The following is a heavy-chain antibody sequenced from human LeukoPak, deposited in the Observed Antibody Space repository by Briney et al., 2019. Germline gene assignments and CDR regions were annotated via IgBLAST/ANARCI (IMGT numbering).Heavy chain of an antibody. CDR2: IYTSGST. V-gene: IGHV4-4*07. D-gene: IGHD3-9*01. CDR3: AREGDDILTGYPARNFDY. CDR1: GGSISSYY. J-gene: IGHJ4*02. Sequence: SETLSPTCTVSGGSISSYYWSWIRQPAGKGLEWIGRIYTSGSTNYNPSLKSRVTMSVDTSKNQFSLKLSSVTAADTAVYYCAREGDDILTGYPARNFDYCGQGTLVTVSS.